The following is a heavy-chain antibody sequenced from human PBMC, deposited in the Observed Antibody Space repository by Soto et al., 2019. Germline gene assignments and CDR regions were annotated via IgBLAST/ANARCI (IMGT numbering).Heavy chain of an antibody. CDR1: GFTFSSYS. CDR2: ISSSSSYI. V-gene: IGHV3-21*01. J-gene: IGHJ4*02. D-gene: IGHD2-15*01. CDR3: ARDFALVPSRGSCFDY. Sequence: GGSLRLSCAASGFTFSSYSMNWVRQAPGKGLEWVSSISSSSSYIYYADSVKGRFTISRDNAKNSLYLQMNSLRAEDTAVYYCARDFALVPSRGSCFDYWGQGTLVTVSS.